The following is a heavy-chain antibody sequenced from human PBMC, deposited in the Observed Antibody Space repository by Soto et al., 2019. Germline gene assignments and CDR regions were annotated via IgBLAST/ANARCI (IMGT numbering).Heavy chain of an antibody. V-gene: IGHV3-73*01. Sequence: GGSLRLSCAASGFTFSGSAMHWVRQASGKGLEWVGRIRSKANSYATAYAASVKGRFTISRDDSKNTAYLQMNSLKTEDTAVYYCITGLNEGSWYSHAYGMDVWGQGTTVTVSS. D-gene: IGHD6-13*01. J-gene: IGHJ6*02. CDR2: IRSKANSYAT. CDR3: ITGLNEGSWYSHAYGMDV. CDR1: GFTFSGSA.